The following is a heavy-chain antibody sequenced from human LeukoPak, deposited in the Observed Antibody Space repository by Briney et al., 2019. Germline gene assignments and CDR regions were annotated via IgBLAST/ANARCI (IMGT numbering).Heavy chain of an antibody. Sequence: SGTLSLTCTVSGGSISSSSYFWSWIRQPPEKGLEWIGYIYYTGGTNYNPSLKSRVTISVDTSKNHFSLKLSSVTAADTAVYYCARHDSSGYYQDYWGQGTLVTVSS. CDR2: IYYTGGT. J-gene: IGHJ4*02. CDR3: ARHDSSGYYQDY. D-gene: IGHD3-22*01. CDR1: GGSISSSSYF. V-gene: IGHV4-61*03.